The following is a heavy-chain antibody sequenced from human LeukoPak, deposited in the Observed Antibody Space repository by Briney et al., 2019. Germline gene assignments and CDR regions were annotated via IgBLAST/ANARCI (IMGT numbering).Heavy chain of an antibody. Sequence: GGSLRLSRAFSVFTLSSYSMKCVRQPPAKGLEWVSYISHSSSTIYYADSVKGRFTISRDNAKNSLYLQMNSLTADDTGVYYCGRAYLAGVRDWGQGTLVTVSS. J-gene: IGHJ4*02. CDR3: GRAYLAGVRD. D-gene: IGHD3-10*01. V-gene: IGHV3-48*01. CDR1: VFTLSSYS. CDR2: ISHSSSTI.